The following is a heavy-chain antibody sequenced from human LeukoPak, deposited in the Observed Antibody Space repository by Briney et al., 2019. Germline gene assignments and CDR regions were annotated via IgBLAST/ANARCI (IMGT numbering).Heavy chain of an antibody. CDR1: GGSISSSSYY. Sequence: SETLPLTCTVSGGSISSSSYYWGWIRQPPGKGLEWIGSIYYSGSTYYNPSLKSRVTISVDTSKNQFSLKLSSVTAADTAVYYCARDSDGDHRFDPWGQGTLVTVSS. CDR2: IYYSGST. V-gene: IGHV4-39*07. J-gene: IGHJ5*02. CDR3: ARDSDGDHRFDP. D-gene: IGHD4-17*01.